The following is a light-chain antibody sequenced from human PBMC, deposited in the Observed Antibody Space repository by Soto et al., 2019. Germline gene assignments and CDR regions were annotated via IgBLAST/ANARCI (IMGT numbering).Light chain of an antibody. Sequence: SYVVTQPPSVSVASGQTARITCGGNDIGSKSVHWYQQKAGQAPVLFVHDDSDRPSGIPERFSGSNSGNTATLSISRVEAGDEADYYCQVWDSDIDHRVVFGGGTKVTVL. CDR1: DIGSKS. J-gene: IGLJ2*01. CDR2: DDS. V-gene: IGLV3-21*02. CDR3: QVWDSDIDHRVV.